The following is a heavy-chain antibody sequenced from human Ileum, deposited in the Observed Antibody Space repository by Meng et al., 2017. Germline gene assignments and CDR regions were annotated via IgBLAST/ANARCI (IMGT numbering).Heavy chain of an antibody. CDR3: ARTSGWFYY. Sequence: QWQLQQWCAGLLNPSETLSLTCAVYGGSFSGYYWSWIRQPPGKGLEWIGEINHSGSTNYNPSLKSRVTISVDTSKNQFSLKLSSVTAADTAVYYCARTSGWFYYWGQGTLVTVSS. CDR2: INHSGST. CDR1: GGSFSGYY. V-gene: IGHV4-34*01. J-gene: IGHJ4*02. D-gene: IGHD6-19*01.